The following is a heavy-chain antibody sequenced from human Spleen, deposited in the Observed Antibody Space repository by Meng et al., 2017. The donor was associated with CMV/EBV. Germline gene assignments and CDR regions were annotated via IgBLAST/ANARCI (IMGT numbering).Heavy chain of an antibody. J-gene: IGHJ4*02. CDR2: IWYVGSDK. CDR1: GYTFSNYD. CDR3: ARDCFGREDY. V-gene: IGHV3-33*01. Sequence: SLKISCGASGYTFSNYDRHWVRQAPGKGLEWVAFIWYVGSDKYCADYVKGRFTISRDNSKNTVYLQMNSLRVEDTAVYYCARDCFGREDYWGQGTLVTVSS. D-gene: IGHD3-10*01.